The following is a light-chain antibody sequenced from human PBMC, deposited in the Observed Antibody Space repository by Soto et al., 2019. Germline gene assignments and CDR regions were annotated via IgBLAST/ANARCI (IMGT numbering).Light chain of an antibody. Sequence: QSALTQPPSVSGSPGQSVAVSCTGTSSDLGSYNRVSWYQQPPGTAPKLIIYEVSNRPSGVPGRFSGSKSGNTAFLTISGRQAEDEADYYCSSFTSSTTYVFGTGTKVTVL. CDR3: SSFTSSTTYV. CDR1: SSDLGSYNR. J-gene: IGLJ1*01. CDR2: EVS. V-gene: IGLV2-18*02.